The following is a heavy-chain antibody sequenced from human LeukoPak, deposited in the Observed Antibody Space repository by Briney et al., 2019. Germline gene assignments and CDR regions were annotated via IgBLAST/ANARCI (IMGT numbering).Heavy chain of an antibody. J-gene: IGHJ4*02. CDR2: INHSGST. CDR3: AKDRWVRSTPCFFDY. V-gene: IGHV4-34*01. Sequence: SETLSLTCAVYGGSFSGYYWSWIRQPPGKGLEWIGEINHSGSTNYNPSLKSRVTISVDTSKNQFSLKLSSVTAADTAVYYCAKDRWVRSTPCFFDYWGQGTLVTVSS. D-gene: IGHD2-2*01. CDR1: GGSFSGYY.